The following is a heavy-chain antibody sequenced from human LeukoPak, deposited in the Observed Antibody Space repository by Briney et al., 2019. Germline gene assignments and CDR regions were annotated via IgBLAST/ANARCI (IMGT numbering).Heavy chain of an antibody. J-gene: IGHJ3*02. Sequence: GGSLRLSCAASGFTFSSYAMHWVRQAPGKGLEWVAVISYDGSNKYYADSVKGRFTISRDNSKNTLYLQMNSLRAEDTAVYYCARGSSSWYGGQGAFDIWGQGTMVTVSS. CDR2: ISYDGSNK. V-gene: IGHV3-30-3*01. CDR3: ARGSSSWYGGQGAFDI. CDR1: GFTFSSYA. D-gene: IGHD6-13*01.